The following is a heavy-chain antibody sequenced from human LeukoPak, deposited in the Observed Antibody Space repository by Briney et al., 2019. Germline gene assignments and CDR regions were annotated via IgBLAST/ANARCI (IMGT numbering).Heavy chain of an antibody. CDR3: AELGITMIGGV. J-gene: IGHJ6*04. CDR1: GFTFSSYE. D-gene: IGHD3-10*02. V-gene: IGHV3-48*03. CDR2: ISSSGSTI. Sequence: GGSLRLSCAASGFTFSSYEMNWVRQAPGKGLEWVSYISSSGSTIYYADSVKGRFTISRDNAKNSLYLQMNSLRAEDTAVYYCAELGITMIGGVWEKGPTATIPS.